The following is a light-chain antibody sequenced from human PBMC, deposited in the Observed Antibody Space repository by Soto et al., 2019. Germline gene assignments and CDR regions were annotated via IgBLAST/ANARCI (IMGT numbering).Light chain of an antibody. CDR2: DVS. Sequence: QSVLTQPASVSGSPGQSITISCTGTSSDVGGYNYVSWYRHHPGKAPKLMIYDVSNRPSGVSNRFSGSKSGNTASLTISGLQAEDEADYYCNSYTSSSTLLFGGGTKLTVL. CDR1: SSDVGGYNY. V-gene: IGLV2-14*03. J-gene: IGLJ2*01. CDR3: NSYTSSSTLL.